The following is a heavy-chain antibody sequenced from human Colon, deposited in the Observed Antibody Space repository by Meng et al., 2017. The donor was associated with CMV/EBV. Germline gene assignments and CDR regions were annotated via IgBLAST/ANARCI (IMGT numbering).Heavy chain of an antibody. V-gene: IGHV4-39*07. CDR2: VHYTGRT. D-gene: IGHD2-15*01. J-gene: IGHJ4*02. CDR1: GGSISSSNYF. Sequence: QLQLQESGPGLVKPSETLSLTCIVSGGSISSSNYFWGWIRQPPGKDLEWITSVHYTGRTFYKPSLRSRGTISVDTSKNQFSLTLNSVDATDTAVYYCTRETGGSSYVHWGQGTLVTVAS. CDR3: TRETGGSSYVH.